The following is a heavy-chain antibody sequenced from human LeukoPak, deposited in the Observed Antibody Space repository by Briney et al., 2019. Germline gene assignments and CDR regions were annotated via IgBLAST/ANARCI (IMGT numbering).Heavy chain of an antibody. CDR3: AGGSSGWCSDGNWFDP. V-gene: IGHV3-21*01. Sequence: GGSLRLSCAASGFTFSSYSMNWVRQAPGKGLEWVSSISSSSSYIYYADSVKGRFTISRDNAKNSLYLQMNSLRAEDTAVYYCAGGSSGWCSDGNWFDPWGQGTLVTVSS. CDR1: GFTFSSYS. D-gene: IGHD6-19*01. J-gene: IGHJ5*02. CDR2: ISSSSSYI.